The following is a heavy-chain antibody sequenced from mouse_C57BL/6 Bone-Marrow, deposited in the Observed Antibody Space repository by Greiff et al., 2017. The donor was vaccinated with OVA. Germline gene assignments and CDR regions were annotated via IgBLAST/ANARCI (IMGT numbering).Heavy chain of an antibody. D-gene: IGHD2-4*01. CDR2: INSNNGGT. CDR3: ARGGYYDYDGGAWFAY. Sequence: EVQLVESGPELAKPGASVKIPCKASGYTFTDYNMDWVKQSHGKSLEWIGDINSNNGGTIYNQKFKGKATLTVDKSSSTAYMELRSLTSEDTAVYYCARGGYYDYDGGAWFAYWGQGTRVTVSA. CDR1: GYTFTDYN. J-gene: IGHJ3*01. V-gene: IGHV1-18*01.